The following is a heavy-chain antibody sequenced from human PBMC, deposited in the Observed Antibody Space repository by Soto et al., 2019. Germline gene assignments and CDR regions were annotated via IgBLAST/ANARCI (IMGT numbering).Heavy chain of an antibody. CDR1: GGTFSSYA. J-gene: IGHJ4*02. V-gene: IGHV1-69*05. CDR2: IIPIFGTA. CDR3: ARDKGLDAPFDY. D-gene: IGHD3-9*01. Sequence: SVKVSCKASGGTFSSYAISWVRQAPGQGLEWMGGIIPIFGTANYAQKLQGRVTMTTDTSTSTAYMELRSLRSDDTAVYYCARDKGLDAPFDYWGQGTLVTVSS.